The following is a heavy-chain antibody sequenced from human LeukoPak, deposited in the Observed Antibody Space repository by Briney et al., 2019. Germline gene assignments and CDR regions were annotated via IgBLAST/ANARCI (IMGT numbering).Heavy chain of an antibody. CDR1: DESLSGHY. D-gene: IGHD6-6*01. V-gene: IGHV4-34*01. CDR2: INHFGTT. CDR3: ARAVAGSLYSSSQGSFDY. J-gene: IGHJ4*02. Sequence: SETLSLTCAVSDESLSGHYWTWIRQPPGKGLEWIGEINHFGTTNYNPSLKSRVTISVDTSKNQFSLKLSSVTAADTAVYYCARAVAGSLYSSSQGSFDYWGQGTLVTVSS.